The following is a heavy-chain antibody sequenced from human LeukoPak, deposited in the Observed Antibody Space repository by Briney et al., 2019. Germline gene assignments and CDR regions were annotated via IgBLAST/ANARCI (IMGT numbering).Heavy chain of an antibody. V-gene: IGHV3-64*01. CDR2: ISSNGGST. CDR3: ARDLGSIAAAGHFDY. D-gene: IGHD6-13*01. J-gene: IGHJ4*02. CDR1: GFTFSSYA. Sequence: PGGSLRLSCAASGFTFSSYAMHWVRQAPGKGLEYVSAISSNGGSTYYANSVKGRFTISRDNSKNTLYLQMNSLRAEDTAVYYCARDLGSIAAAGHFDYWGQGTLVTVSS.